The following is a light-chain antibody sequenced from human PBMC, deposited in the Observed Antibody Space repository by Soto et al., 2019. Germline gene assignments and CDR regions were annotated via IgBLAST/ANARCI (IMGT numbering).Light chain of an antibody. Sequence: QSVRTQPASVSGSPGQSITISCTGTSSDVGGYNYVSWYQQHPGKAPKLMIYDVSIRPSGVSNRFSGSKSGNTASLTISGLQAEDEADYYCSSYTSSSTLDVFGTGTKVTVL. CDR2: DVS. J-gene: IGLJ1*01. CDR3: SSYTSSSTLDV. V-gene: IGLV2-14*01. CDR1: SSDVGGYNY.